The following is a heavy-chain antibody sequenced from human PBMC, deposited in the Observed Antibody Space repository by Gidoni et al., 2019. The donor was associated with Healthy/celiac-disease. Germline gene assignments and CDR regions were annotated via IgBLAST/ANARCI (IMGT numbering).Heavy chain of an antibody. J-gene: IGHJ4*02. CDR1: GFTVSSNY. CDR2: IYSGGST. V-gene: IGHV3-53*01. D-gene: IGHD2-15*01. CDR3: ARVAKDCSGGSCYFDY. Sequence: EVQLVESGGGLIQPGGSLRLPCAASGFTVSSNYMRWVRQAPGKGLEWVSVIYSGGSTYYADSVKGRFTISRDNSKNTLYLQMNSLRAEDTAVYYCARVAKDCSGGSCYFDYWGQGTLVTVSS.